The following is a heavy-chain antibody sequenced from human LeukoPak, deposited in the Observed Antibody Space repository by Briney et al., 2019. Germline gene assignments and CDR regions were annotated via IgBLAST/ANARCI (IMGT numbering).Heavy chain of an antibody. CDR3: AKSQYTGNYHFDN. V-gene: IGHV3-23*01. CDR2: INTGGVHT. CDR1: GFTFSSYA. D-gene: IGHD1-1*01. J-gene: IGHJ4*02. Sequence: PGGSLRLSCAASGFTFSSYAMSWLRQVPGKGLERVSGINTGGVHTYYADSVKGRFSISRDDSKSTLFLQMSDLRAEDTAIYYCAKSQYTGNYHFDNWGQGTLVTVSS.